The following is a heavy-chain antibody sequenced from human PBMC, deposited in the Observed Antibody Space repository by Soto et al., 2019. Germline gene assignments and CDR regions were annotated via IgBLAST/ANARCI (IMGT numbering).Heavy chain of an antibody. CDR1: GDSISTYY. D-gene: IGHD3-3*01. CDR2: IHYSGTT. CDR3: ARAPYYEVFYGIDV. Sequence: QVQLQESGPGLVKPSETLSLTCTVSGDSISTYYWSWIRQPPGKGLEWIGYIHYSGTTNYNPSLKSRVTISVDTSKNQFSVKLSSVTAADTAVYYCARAPYYEVFYGIDVWGQGTSVTVSS. J-gene: IGHJ6*02. V-gene: IGHV4-59*01.